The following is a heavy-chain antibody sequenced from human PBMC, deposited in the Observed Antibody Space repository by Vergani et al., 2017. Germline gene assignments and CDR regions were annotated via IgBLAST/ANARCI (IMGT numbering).Heavy chain of an antibody. D-gene: IGHD5-18*01. CDR1: GFPFSTYA. CDR2: ISYDGNIK. Sequence: QVQLVESGGGVVQPGRSLRLSCAASGFPFSTYAINWVRQAPGKGLEWVAVISYDGNIKHYVDSVKGRFTISRDNSKNTLYLQMNSLNTEDTAVYYCTTDLGYSYGYYYYGMDVWGQGTTVTVSS. V-gene: IGHV3-30*04. J-gene: IGHJ6*02. CDR3: TTDLGYSYGYYYYGMDV.